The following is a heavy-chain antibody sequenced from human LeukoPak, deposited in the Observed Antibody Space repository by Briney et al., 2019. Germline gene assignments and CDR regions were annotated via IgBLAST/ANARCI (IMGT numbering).Heavy chain of an antibody. CDR2: ISGSGGST. CDR3: AKDIAVTGPGDYFDY. CDR1: GFTFSTYA. Sequence: GGSLRLSCAASGFTFSTYAMSWVRQAPGKGLEWVSAISGSGGSTYYADSVKGRFTISRDNSKNTQYLQMNSLRAEDTAVYYCAKDIAVTGPGDYFDYWGQGTLVTVSS. D-gene: IGHD6-19*01. J-gene: IGHJ4*02. V-gene: IGHV3-23*01.